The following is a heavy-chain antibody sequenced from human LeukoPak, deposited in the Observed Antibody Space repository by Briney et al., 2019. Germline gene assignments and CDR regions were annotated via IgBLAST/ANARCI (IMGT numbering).Heavy chain of an antibody. D-gene: IGHD4-17*01. J-gene: IGHJ4*02. CDR1: GFTFSSYA. Sequence: GGSLRLSCAASGFTFSSYAMTWVRQAPGKGLDWVSAISGRGGSTFYADSVKGRFTISRDNFKNTLYLQMNSLRAEDTAVYYCAKGQDFFDYGDYFFDYWGQGTLVTVSS. CDR3: AKGQDFFDYGDYFFDY. CDR2: ISGRGGST. V-gene: IGHV3-23*01.